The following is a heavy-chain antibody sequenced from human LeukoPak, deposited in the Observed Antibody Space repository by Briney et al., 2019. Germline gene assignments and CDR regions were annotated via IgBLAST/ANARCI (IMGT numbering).Heavy chain of an antibody. V-gene: IGHV4-39*01. D-gene: IGHD3-22*01. Sequence: SETLSLTCTVSGGSISSSSYYWGWIRQPPGKGLEWIGSIYYSGSTYCNPSLKSRVTISVDTSKNQFSLKLSSVTAADTAVYYCARRYDTVDYWGQGTLVTVSS. CDR1: GGSISSSSYY. CDR2: IYYSGST. J-gene: IGHJ4*02. CDR3: ARRYDTVDY.